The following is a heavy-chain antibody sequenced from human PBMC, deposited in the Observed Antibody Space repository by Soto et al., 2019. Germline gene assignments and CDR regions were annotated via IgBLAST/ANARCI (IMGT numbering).Heavy chain of an antibody. CDR3: ARGYYYGSGTIILDY. J-gene: IGHJ4*02. CDR1: GGSISSGGYY. Sequence: QVQLQESGPGLVKPSPTLSLTCTVSGGSISSGGYYWSWIRQHPGKGLEWIGYIYYSGTTFYNPSLKSRVTTSVDTSKNQFSLTLSSVTAADTAVYFCARGYYYGSGTIILDYWGQGTLVTVSS. V-gene: IGHV4-31*03. CDR2: IYYSGTT. D-gene: IGHD3-10*01.